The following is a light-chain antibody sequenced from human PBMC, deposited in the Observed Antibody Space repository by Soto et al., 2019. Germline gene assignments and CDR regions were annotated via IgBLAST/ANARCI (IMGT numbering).Light chain of an antibody. CDR3: QQYTSSPRT. CDR2: GAS. CDR1: QSVGSSH. V-gene: IGKV3-20*01. Sequence: EIVLTQSPGTLSLSPGERATLSCRASQSVGSSHLAWYQQKPGQAPRLLIYGASSRATGIPDRFSGSGSGTDFTLTIIRLEPEDFAVYYCQQYTSSPRTFGQGTKVEIK. J-gene: IGKJ1*01.